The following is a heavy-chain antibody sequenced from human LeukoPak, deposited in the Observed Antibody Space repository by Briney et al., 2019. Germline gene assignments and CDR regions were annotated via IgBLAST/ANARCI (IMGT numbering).Heavy chain of an antibody. Sequence: SEALSLTCTVSGGSISSSTYYWGCIRQPPGKGLEWIGNIYYSGSTYYNPSLKSRVTISVDTSKNQFSLKLNSVTAADTAVYYCARQLGWWSDGWGAFDIWGHGTMVTVSS. V-gene: IGHV4-39*07. CDR2: IYYSGST. D-gene: IGHD2-15*01. CDR1: GGSISSSTYY. J-gene: IGHJ3*02. CDR3: ARQLGWWSDGWGAFDI.